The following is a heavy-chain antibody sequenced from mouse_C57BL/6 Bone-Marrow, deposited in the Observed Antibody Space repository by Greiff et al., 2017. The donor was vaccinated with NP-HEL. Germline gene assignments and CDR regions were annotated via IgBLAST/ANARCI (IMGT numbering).Heavy chain of an antibody. V-gene: IGHV2-9*01. CDR2: IWGGGST. CDR1: GFSLTSYG. CDR3: AKLYYGNYYARDY. D-gene: IGHD2-1*01. Sequence: QVHVKQSGPGLVAPSQSLSITCTVSGFSLTSYGVDWVRQPPGKGLEWLGVIWGGGSTNYNSALMSRLSISKDNSKSQVFLKMNSLQTDDTAMYYCAKLYYGNYYARDYWGQGTSVTVSS. J-gene: IGHJ4*01.